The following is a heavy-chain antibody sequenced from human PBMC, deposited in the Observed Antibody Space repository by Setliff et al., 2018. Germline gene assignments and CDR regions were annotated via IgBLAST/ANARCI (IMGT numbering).Heavy chain of an antibody. V-gene: IGHV3-30*02. CDR3: AKASLAYSFGYYFDS. D-gene: IGHD5-18*01. J-gene: IGHJ4*01. CDR2: VRFDGSYK. CDR1: GFVFGTYG. Sequence: PGESLKISCAASGFVFGTYGMHWVRQAPGKGLDWVASVRFDGSYKVYADSVKGRFTISRDNSENTLFLHMNNLRPEDTALYYCAKASLAYSFGYYFDSWGTGARFTVAS.